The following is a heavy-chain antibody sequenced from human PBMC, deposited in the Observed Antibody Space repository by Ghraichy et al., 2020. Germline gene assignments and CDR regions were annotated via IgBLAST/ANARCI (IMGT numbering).Heavy chain of an antibody. D-gene: IGHD3-10*01. Sequence: ASVKVSCKALGYIFTNYDINWVRQAPGQGLEWMGRIDGYNGNTKYAQKFQGRVTLTTDTSTSTAYMELRSLRSDDTAVYYCARDYGSVYWGQGTLVTVSS. V-gene: IGHV1-18*01. CDR1: GYIFTNYD. J-gene: IGHJ4*02. CDR3: ARDYGSVY. CDR2: IDGYNGNT.